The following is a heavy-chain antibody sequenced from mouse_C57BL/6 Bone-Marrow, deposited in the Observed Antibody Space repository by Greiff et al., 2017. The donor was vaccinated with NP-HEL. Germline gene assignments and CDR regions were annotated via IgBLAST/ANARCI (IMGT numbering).Heavy chain of an antibody. CDR1: GYTFTSYW. V-gene: IGHV1-55*01. Sequence: QVQLQQPGAELVKPGASVKMSCKASGYTFTSYWITWVKQRPGQGLEWIGDIYPGSGSTNYNEKFKSKATLTVDTASSTAYMQLSSLTSEDSAVYYCARGLGDPYYAMDYWGQGTSVTVSS. CDR2: IYPGSGST. D-gene: IGHD3-3*01. CDR3: ARGLGDPYYAMDY. J-gene: IGHJ4*01.